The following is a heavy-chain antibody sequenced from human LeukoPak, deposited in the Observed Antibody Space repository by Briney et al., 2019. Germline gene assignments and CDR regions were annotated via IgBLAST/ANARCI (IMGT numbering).Heavy chain of an antibody. V-gene: IGHV1-2*04. CDR3: ARDYIIVGASLGDYYYYGMDV. CDR2: INPNSGGT. J-gene: IGHJ6*02. D-gene: IGHD1-26*01. CDR1: GYTFTGYY. Sequence: GASVKVSCKASGYTFTGYYMHWVRQAPGQGLEWMGWINPNSGGTNYAQKFQGWVTMTRDTSISTAYMELSRLRSDDTAVYYCARDYIIVGASLGDYYYYGMDVWGQGTTVTVSS.